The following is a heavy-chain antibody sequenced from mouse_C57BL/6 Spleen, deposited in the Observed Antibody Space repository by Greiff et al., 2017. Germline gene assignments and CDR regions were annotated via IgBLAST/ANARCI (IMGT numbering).Heavy chain of an antibody. CDR3: ARDGGTGTRGFDD. J-gene: IGHJ2*01. D-gene: IGHD4-1*01. CDR1: GFTFSSYA. Sequence: EVQLVESGGGLVKPGGSLKLSCAASGFTFSSYAMSWVRQTPEKRLAWVATISDGGSYTYYPDNVKGRFTISRDNAKNNLYLQMSHLKSEDTALYYCARDGGTGTRGFDDWGQGTTLTVSS. V-gene: IGHV5-4*01. CDR2: ISDGGSYT.